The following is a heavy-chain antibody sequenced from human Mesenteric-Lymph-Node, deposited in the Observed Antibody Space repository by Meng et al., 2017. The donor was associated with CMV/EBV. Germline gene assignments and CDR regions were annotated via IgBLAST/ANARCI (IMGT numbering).Heavy chain of an antibody. D-gene: IGHD2-2*01. CDR3: LREQRGTSATT. J-gene: IGHJ4*02. Sequence: TCTDGGGAITNTNYYWAWVRQPPGKGLEWIGSIYYDGRTFYKPSLKGRVTIFVDTYKNQFSLTLSSVTAADTAVYYCLREQRGTSATTWGQGTLVTVSS. CDR2: IYYDGRT. CDR1: GGAITNTNYY. V-gene: IGHV4-39*02.